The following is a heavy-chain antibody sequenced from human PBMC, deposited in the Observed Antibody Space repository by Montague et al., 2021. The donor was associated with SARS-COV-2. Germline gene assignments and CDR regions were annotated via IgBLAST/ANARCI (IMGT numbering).Heavy chain of an antibody. Sequence: SLRLSCAASGFTFSSYGMHWVRQAPGKGLEWVALLWYDGSKNYYADSVKGRFTISRDNSKNTLYLQMNTLRAEDTAVYYCARDSSSGSDWYYYYGMDVWGQGTTVTVSS. D-gene: IGHD6-13*01. CDR3: ARDSSSGSDWYYYYGMDV. V-gene: IGHV3-33*01. J-gene: IGHJ6*02. CDR2: LWYDGSKN. CDR1: GFTFSSYG.